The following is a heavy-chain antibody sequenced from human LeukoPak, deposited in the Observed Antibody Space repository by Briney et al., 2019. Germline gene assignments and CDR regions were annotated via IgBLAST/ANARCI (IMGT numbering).Heavy chain of an antibody. CDR3: ARGLFRYYYDSSSLEDY. D-gene: IGHD3-22*01. J-gene: IGHJ4*02. CDR2: MNPNSGNT. V-gene: IGHV1-8*01. Sequence: ASVKVSCKASGYTFTSCDINWVRQATGQGLEWMGWMNPNSGNTGYAQKFQGRVTMTRNTSISTAYMELSSLRSEDTAVYYCARGLFRYYYDSSSLEDYWGQGTLVTVSS. CDR1: GYTFTSCD.